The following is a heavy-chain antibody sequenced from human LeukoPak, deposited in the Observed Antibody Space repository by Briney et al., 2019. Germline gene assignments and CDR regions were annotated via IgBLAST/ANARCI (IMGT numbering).Heavy chain of an antibody. CDR2: INQDGSET. Sequence: GGSLRLSCAASGFTFSSYGMSWVRQAPGKGLEWVANINQDGSETFYVDSVKGRFSISRDNAKNSLYLQMNSLRAEDTALYYCARLGPGMNFFYLDFWGQGTLVTVSS. CDR1: GFTFSSYG. J-gene: IGHJ4*02. D-gene: IGHD3-10*01. CDR3: ARLGPGMNFFYLDF. V-gene: IGHV3-7*01.